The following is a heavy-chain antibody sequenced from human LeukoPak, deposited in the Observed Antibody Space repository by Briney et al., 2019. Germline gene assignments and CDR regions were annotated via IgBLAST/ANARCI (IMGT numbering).Heavy chain of an antibody. Sequence: SQTLSLTCTVSGGSVSSGSYYWTWIRQPAGKGLEWIGRIYTSGITNYNPSLKSRVTISLDTSKNQFSLKLSSVTAADTAVYYCAKDRVTGWFDPWGQGTLVTVSS. CDR1: GGSVSSGSYY. CDR2: IYTSGIT. V-gene: IGHV4-61*02. CDR3: AKDRVTGWFDP. D-gene: IGHD2-8*02. J-gene: IGHJ5*02.